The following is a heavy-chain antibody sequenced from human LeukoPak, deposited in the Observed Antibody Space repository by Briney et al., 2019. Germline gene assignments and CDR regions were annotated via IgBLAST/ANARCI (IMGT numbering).Heavy chain of an antibody. D-gene: IGHD7-27*01. Sequence: SETLSLTCTVSGGSISSYYWSWIRQPPGKGLEWIGYIYYSGSTNYNPSFKSRVTISEDTSKNQFSLKLSSVTAADTAVYYCARGSLGYYYYMDVWGKGTTVTVSS. CDR2: IYYSGST. CDR1: GGSISSYY. J-gene: IGHJ6*03. CDR3: ARGSLGYYYYMDV. V-gene: IGHV4-59*01.